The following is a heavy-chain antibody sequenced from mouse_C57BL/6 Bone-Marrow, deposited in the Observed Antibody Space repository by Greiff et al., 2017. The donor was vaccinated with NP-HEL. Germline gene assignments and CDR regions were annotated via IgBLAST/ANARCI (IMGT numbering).Heavy chain of an antibody. J-gene: IGHJ2*01. V-gene: IGHV1-64*01. D-gene: IGHD4-1*01. CDR3: ARSPTGTGGGY. CDR2: IHPNSGST. CDR1: GYTFTSYW. Sequence: QVQLQQSGAELVKPGASVKLSCKASGYTFTSYWMHWVKQRPGQGLEWIGMIHPNSGSTNYNEKLKSKATLTVDKSSSTAYMQLSSLTSEDSAVYYCARSPTGTGGGYWGQGTTLTVSS.